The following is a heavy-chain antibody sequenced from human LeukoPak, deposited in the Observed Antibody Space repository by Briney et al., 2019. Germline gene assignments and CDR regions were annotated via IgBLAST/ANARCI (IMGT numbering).Heavy chain of an antibody. V-gene: IGHV1-18*01. J-gene: IGHJ4*02. CDR3: AREGHYYDSSGLFDY. D-gene: IGHD3-22*01. CDR1: GYTFTSYG. Sequence: ASVKVSCKASGYTFTSYGISWVRQAPGQRLEWMGWISAYNGNTNYAQKLQGRVTMTTDTSTSTAYMELRSLRSDDTAVYYCAREGHYYDSSGLFDYWGQGTLVTVSS. CDR2: ISAYNGNT.